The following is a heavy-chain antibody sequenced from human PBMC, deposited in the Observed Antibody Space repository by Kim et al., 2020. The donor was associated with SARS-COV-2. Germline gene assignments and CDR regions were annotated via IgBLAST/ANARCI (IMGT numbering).Heavy chain of an antibody. CDR2: IGGSGVST. Sequence: GGSLRLSCAASGFPFSSYAMSWVRQAPGKGPEWVSSIGGSGVSTYYADSVKGRFTISRDNSKNTLFLQMNSLRADDTAVYYCSKVQGAIVVAHVDVWG. D-gene: IGHD2-15*01. V-gene: IGHV3-23*01. CDR1: GFPFSSYA. J-gene: IGHJ6*02. CDR3: SKVQGAIVVAHVDV.